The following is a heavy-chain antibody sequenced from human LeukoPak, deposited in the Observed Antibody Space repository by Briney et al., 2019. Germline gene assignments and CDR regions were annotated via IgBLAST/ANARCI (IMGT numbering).Heavy chain of an antibody. D-gene: IGHD4-17*01. Sequence: SETLSLTCTVSGGSISSGGYYWSWIRQHPGKGLEWIGYIYYSGSTYYNPSLKSRVTISVDTSKNQFSLKLSSVTAADTAVYYCARDRATTVNRFDPWGQGTLVTVSS. V-gene: IGHV4-31*03. CDR2: IYYSGST. CDR3: ARDRATTVNRFDP. J-gene: IGHJ5*02. CDR1: GGSISSGGYY.